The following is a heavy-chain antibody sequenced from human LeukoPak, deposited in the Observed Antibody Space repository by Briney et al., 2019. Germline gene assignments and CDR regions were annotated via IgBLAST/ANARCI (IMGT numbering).Heavy chain of an antibody. J-gene: IGHJ4*02. CDR1: GGSISSGSYY. CDR2: IYTSGST. V-gene: IGHV4-61*02. D-gene: IGHD4-17*01. CDR3: ASTTVRTGY. Sequence: MTSETLSLTCTVSGGSISSGSYYWSWIRQPAGKRLEWIGRIYTSGSTNYNPSLKSRVTISVDTSKNQFSLKLSSVTAADTAVYYCASTTVRTGYWGQGTLVTVSS.